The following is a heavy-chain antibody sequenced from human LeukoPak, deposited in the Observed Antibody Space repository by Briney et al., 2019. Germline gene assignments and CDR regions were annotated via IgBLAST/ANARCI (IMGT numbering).Heavy chain of an antibody. CDR2: IYSSGST. D-gene: IGHD4-23*01. CDR3: ARGGKATVVTM. V-gene: IGHV4-4*07. J-gene: IGHJ4*02. CDR1: GGSINSYY. Sequence: SETLSLTCTVSGGSINSYYWSWIRQPAGEGLEWIGRIYSSGSTNYNPSLKSRVSMSVDTSKNQFSLKLTSVTAADTAVYYCARGGKATVVTMWGQGILVTVSS.